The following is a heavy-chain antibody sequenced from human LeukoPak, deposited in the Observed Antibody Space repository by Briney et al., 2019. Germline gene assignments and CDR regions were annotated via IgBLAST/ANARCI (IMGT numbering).Heavy chain of an antibody. J-gene: IGHJ6*02. CDR1: GYTFTSYA. D-gene: IGHD3-3*01. Sequence: ASVKVSCKASGYTFTSYAMHWVRQAPGQRLEWMGWINAGNGNTKYSQKFQGRVTITRDTSTSTAYMELRSLRSDDTAVYYCARGGLRFLEWLFGFDRDYYYGMDVWGQGTTVTVSS. CDR2: INAGNGNT. V-gene: IGHV1-3*01. CDR3: ARGGLRFLEWLFGFDRDYYYGMDV.